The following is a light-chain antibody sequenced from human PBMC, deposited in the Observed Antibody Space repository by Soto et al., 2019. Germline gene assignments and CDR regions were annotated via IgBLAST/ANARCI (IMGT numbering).Light chain of an antibody. CDR3: QQSYTIPWM. CDR2: AAS. CDR1: QTISNY. V-gene: IGKV1-39*01. Sequence: DIHMTQSPSSLSAFVGDRFTITCRAGQTISNYVNWYQQKPGKAPKVLIYAASTLQSGVPSRFSGSGSGADFTLTISSLQPEDFATYYCQQSYTIPWMFGQGTKVDI. J-gene: IGKJ1*01.